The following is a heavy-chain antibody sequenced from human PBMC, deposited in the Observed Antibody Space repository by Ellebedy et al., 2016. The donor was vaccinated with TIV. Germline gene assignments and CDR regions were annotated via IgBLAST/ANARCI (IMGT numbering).Heavy chain of an antibody. CDR2: IIPILGIT. CDR1: GDTFSSYA. D-gene: IGHD3-22*01. J-gene: IGHJ4*02. V-gene: IGHV1-69*04. CDR3: AREYHDSSGWDY. Sequence: SVKVSCKASGDTFSSYAISWVRQAPGQGLEWMGRIIPILGITNYAQKFQGRITITADRSTSTAYMELSSLRTEDTAVYYCAREYHDSSGWDYWGQGTLITVSS.